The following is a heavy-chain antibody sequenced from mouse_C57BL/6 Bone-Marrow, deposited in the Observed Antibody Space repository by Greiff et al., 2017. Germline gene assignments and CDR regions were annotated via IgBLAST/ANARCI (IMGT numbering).Heavy chain of an antibody. CDR3: ARAGDYDVDY. Sequence: VQLVESGGGLVKPGGSLKLSCAASGFTFSSYAMSWVRQTPEKRLEWVATISDGGSYTYYPDNVKGRFTISRDNAKNNLYLQMSHLKSEDTAMYYCARAGDYDVDYWGQGTTLTVSS. V-gene: IGHV5-4*01. J-gene: IGHJ2*01. CDR1: GFTFSSYA. CDR2: ISDGGSYT. D-gene: IGHD2-4*01.